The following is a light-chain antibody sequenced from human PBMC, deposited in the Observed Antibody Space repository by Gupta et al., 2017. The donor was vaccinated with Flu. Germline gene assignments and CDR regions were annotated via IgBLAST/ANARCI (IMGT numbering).Light chain of an antibody. Sequence: ELGLTQSPANMSLSPGERATLSCRASQSVSSYLAWYQQKPGQAPRLLIYDASNRATGIPARFSGSGSGTDFTLTISSLEPEDFAVYYCQQRSNWPTFGGGTKVEIK. CDR1: QSVSSY. J-gene: IGKJ4*01. CDR3: QQRSNWPT. CDR2: DAS. V-gene: IGKV3-11*01.